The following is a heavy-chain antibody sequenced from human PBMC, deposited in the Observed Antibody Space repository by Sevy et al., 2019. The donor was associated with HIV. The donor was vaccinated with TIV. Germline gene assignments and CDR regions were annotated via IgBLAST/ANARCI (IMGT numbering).Heavy chain of an antibody. V-gene: IGHV4-61*01. CDR1: GGSVSSGSYY. J-gene: IGHJ6*02. CDR2: IYYSGST. CDR3: AREGGLRSPGFGGIDV. Sequence: SDTLSLTCTVSGGSVSSGSYYWSWIRQPPGKGLEWIGYIYYSGSTNYNPSLKSRVTISVDTSKNQFSLKLSSVTAADTAVYYCAREGGLRSPGFGGIDVWGQGTTVTVSS. D-gene: IGHD3-3*01.